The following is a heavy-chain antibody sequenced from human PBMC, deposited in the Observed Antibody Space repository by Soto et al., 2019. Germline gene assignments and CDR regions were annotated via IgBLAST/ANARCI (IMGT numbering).Heavy chain of an antibody. J-gene: IGHJ4*02. Sequence: GGSLRLSCAASGFTFSSYGMHWVRQAPGKGLEWVAVISYDGSNKYYADSVKGRFTISRDNSKNTLYLQMNSLRAEDTAVYYCANSYLEYCSGGSCYLGDYWGQGTLVTVSS. D-gene: IGHD2-15*01. V-gene: IGHV3-30*18. CDR1: GFTFSSYG. CDR3: ANSYLEYCSGGSCYLGDY. CDR2: ISYDGSNK.